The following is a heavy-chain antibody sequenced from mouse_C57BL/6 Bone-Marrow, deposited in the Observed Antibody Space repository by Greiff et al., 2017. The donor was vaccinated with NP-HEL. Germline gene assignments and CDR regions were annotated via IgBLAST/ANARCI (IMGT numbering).Heavy chain of an antibody. CDR1: GYTFTSYW. J-gene: IGHJ2*01. D-gene: IGHD2-3*01. CDR2: IDPSSGGT. V-gene: IGHV1-62-3*01. Sequence: VQLQQPGAELVRPGASVKLSCKASGYTFTSYWMHWVKQRPGRGLEWIGRIDPSSGGTKYNEKFKGKATLTVDTPSSTAYMQLSSLTSEDSAVYYCASEGGSYDGYYHWGQGTTLTVSS. CDR3: ASEGGSYDGYYH.